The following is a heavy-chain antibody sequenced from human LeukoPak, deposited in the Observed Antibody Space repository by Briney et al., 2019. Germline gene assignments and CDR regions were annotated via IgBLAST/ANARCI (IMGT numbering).Heavy chain of an antibody. J-gene: IGHJ4*02. CDR3: ARDAGSGWSSFDY. V-gene: IGHV6-1*01. CDR1: GDSVSSNSAA. Sequence: SQTLSLPCAISGDSVSSNSAAWNWIRQSPSRGLEWLGRTYYRSKWYNDYAVSMKSRITIHPDTSKHQFSLQLNSVTPEDTAVYYCARDAGSGWSSFDYWGQGTLVTVSS. D-gene: IGHD6-19*01. CDR2: TYYRSKWYN.